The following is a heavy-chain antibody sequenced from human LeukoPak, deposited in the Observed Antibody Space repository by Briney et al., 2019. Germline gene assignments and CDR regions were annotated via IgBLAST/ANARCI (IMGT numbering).Heavy chain of an antibody. CDR2: ISGSGGST. CDR1: GSTFSSYA. CDR3: AKDRILANRVGATSFDY. V-gene: IGHV3-23*01. D-gene: IGHD1-26*01. J-gene: IGHJ4*02. Sequence: PGGSLRLSCAASGSTFSSYAMSWVRQAPGKGLEWVSAISGSGGSTYYADSVKGRFTISRDNSKNTLYLQMNSLRAEDTAVYYCAKDRILANRVGATSFDYWGQGTLVTVSS.